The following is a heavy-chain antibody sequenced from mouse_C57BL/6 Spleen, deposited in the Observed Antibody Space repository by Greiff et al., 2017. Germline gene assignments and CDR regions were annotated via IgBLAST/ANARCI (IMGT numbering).Heavy chain of an antibody. V-gene: IGHV2-6-1*01. CDR3: ARQAHYYGSSYWYFDV. D-gene: IGHD1-1*01. Sequence: VQRVESGPGLVAPSQSLSITCTVSGFSLTSYGVHWVRQPPGKGLEWLVVIWSDGSTTYNSALKSRLSISKDNSKSQVFLKMNSLQTDDTAMYYCARQAHYYGSSYWYFDVWGTGTTVTVSS. J-gene: IGHJ1*03. CDR1: GFSLTSYG. CDR2: IWSDGST.